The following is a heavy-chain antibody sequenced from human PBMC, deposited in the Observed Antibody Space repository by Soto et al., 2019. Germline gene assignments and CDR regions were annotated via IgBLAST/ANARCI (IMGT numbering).Heavy chain of an antibody. V-gene: IGHV4-4*02. D-gene: IGHD4-17*01. CDR1: GGSISSSNW. J-gene: IGHJ6*02. CDR3: ARDRATVTTYYYYGMDV. Sequence: PSETLSLTCAVFGGSISSSNWWSWVRQPPGKGLEWIGEIYHSGSTNYNPSLKSRVTISVDKSKNQFSLKLSSVTAADTAVYYCARDRATVTTYYYYGMDVWGQGTTVTVSS. CDR2: IYHSGST.